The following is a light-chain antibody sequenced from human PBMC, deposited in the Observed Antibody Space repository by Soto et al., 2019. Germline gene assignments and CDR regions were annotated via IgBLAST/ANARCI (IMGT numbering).Light chain of an antibody. CDR2: KAS. V-gene: IGKV1-5*03. J-gene: IGKJ1*01. Sequence: DIQMTQSPSTLSASVGERVTITCRASQSISSWLAWYRQKPGKAPKLLIYKASSLESGVPSRFSGSGSGTEFTLTISSLQPDDFATYYCQQYNSFPAFGQGTKVEIK. CDR3: QQYNSFPA. CDR1: QSISSW.